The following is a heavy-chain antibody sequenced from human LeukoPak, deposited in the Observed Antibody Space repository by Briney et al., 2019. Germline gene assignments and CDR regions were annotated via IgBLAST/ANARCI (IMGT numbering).Heavy chain of an antibody. J-gene: IGHJ4*02. V-gene: IGHV4-61*02. CDR2: IYSTGRV. Sequence: PSQTLSLTCTVSAVSITSGTYYWTWIRQPARKGLEWIGRIYSTGRVNYNPSLKSRVTMLLDTSKNHISLKLTSVTAADTAIYFCARASETAMVTLWGQGTLVTVSS. CDR1: AVSITSGTYY. D-gene: IGHD5-18*01. CDR3: ARASETAMVTL.